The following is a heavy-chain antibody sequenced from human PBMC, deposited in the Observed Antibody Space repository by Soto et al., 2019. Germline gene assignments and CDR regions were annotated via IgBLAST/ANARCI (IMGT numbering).Heavy chain of an antibody. V-gene: IGHV4-31*03. CDR1: GGSISSGGYY. CDR2: IYYSGST. CDR3: ARAGYDFWSGYYDY. Sequence: SETLSLTCTVSGGSISSGGYYWSWIRRHPGKGLEWIGYIYYSGSTYYNPSLKSRVTISVDTSKNQFSLKLSSVTAADTAVYYCARAGYDFWSGYYDYWGQGTLVTVSS. J-gene: IGHJ4*02. D-gene: IGHD3-3*01.